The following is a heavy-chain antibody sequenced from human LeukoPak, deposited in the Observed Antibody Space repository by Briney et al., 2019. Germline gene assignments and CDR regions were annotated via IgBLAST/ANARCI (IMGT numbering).Heavy chain of an antibody. D-gene: IGHD4-23*01. CDR3: ARYRFGGNSFLRLEP. CDR2: INSDGGSS. V-gene: IGHV3-74*01. Sequence: GGSLRFSCAASGFTFSSYWMHWVRPAPGKGLVWVSRINSDGGSSSYADSVKGRFTLSRDNAKNTLYLQMDSLRAEDTAVYYCARYRFGGNSFLRLEPWGQGTLVT. J-gene: IGHJ5*02. CDR1: GFTFSSYW.